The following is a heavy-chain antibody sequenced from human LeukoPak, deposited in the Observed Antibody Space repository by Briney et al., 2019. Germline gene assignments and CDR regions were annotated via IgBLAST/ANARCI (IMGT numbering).Heavy chain of an antibody. CDR3: ARAPDYYGSGRSGFDY. J-gene: IGHJ4*02. Sequence: GGSLRLSCAASGFTFSTYAMTWVRQAPGKGLEWVSGINSNGGDIYYADSVKGRFTISRDNSKNTLYLQMNSLRAEDTAVYYCARAPDYYGSGRSGFDYWGQGTLVTVSS. V-gene: IGHV3-23*01. CDR1: GFTFSTYA. D-gene: IGHD3-10*01. CDR2: INSNGGDI.